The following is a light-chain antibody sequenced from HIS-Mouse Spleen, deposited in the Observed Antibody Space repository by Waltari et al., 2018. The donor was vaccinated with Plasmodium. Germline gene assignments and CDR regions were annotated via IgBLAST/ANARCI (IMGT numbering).Light chain of an antibody. CDR2: DVS. J-gene: IGLJ2*01. CDR3: CSYAGSYTLV. Sequence: QSALTQPRSVSGSPGQSVTISCTGTSSDVGGYNYVSWYQQHPGKAPKLMIYDVSKRPPGFPVRVSGSKSGNTASLTISGLQAEDEADYYCCSYAGSYTLVFGGGTKLTVL. V-gene: IGLV2-11*01. CDR1: SSDVGGYNY.